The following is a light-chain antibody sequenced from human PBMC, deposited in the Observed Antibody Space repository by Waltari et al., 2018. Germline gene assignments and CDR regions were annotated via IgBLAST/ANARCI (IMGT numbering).Light chain of an antibody. CDR1: SSDVGDNDY. J-gene: IGLJ2*01. Sequence: QAALTQPASVSASLGQSITISCTGTSSDVGDNDYVSWYQQHPGKAPKLMFFDVSNRPSGVSARFSGSRSGNTASLTISGLQAEDEADYYCSSYTSHTTRVFGGGTELTVL. V-gene: IGLV2-14*03. CDR2: DVS. CDR3: SSYTSHTTRV.